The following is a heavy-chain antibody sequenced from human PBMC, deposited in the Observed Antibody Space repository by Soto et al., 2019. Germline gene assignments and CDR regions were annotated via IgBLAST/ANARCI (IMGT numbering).Heavy chain of an antibody. CDR1: GGTFSSYS. CDR3: ARGNHRWLQLWYFDL. Sequence: QVQLVQSGGEVKKPGSAVTVSCKASGGTFSSYSISWVRRAPGQGLEWMGGIIPIFGTANYAQKFQGRVTITADESTSTAYMELSSLRSEDTAVYYCARGNHRWLQLWYFDLWGRGTLVTVSS. D-gene: IGHD5-12*01. J-gene: IGHJ2*01. V-gene: IGHV1-69*12. CDR2: IIPIFGTA.